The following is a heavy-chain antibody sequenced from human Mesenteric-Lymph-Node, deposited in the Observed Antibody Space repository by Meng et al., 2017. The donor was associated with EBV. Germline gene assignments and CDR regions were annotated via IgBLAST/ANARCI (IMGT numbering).Heavy chain of an antibody. Sequence: QVQLRAWGEGTLKLSETLSLTCAVYGGFFSGYYWSWIRQPPGKGLEWIGEINHNGNTNYNPSLKSRVTISIDTSKNQLSLKLYSVTAADTAVYSCARGVVPPATHCSGGSCYGFDPWGQGTLVTV. J-gene: IGHJ5*02. V-gene: IGHV4-34*02. CDR1: GGFFSGYY. CDR3: ARGVVPPATHCSGGSCYGFDP. CDR2: INHNGNT. D-gene: IGHD2-15*01.